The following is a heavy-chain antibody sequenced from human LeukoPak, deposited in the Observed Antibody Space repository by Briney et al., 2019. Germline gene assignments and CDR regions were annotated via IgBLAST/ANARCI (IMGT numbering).Heavy chain of an antibody. CDR3: ARNRGWQQLVRDWFDP. J-gene: IGHJ5*02. CDR2: INAYNGNT. CDR1: GYTFTSYG. D-gene: IGHD6-13*01. V-gene: IGHV1-18*01. Sequence: ASVKVSCKASGYTFTSYGISWVRQAPGQGLEWMGWINAYNGNTNYAQKLQGRVTMTTDTSTSTAYMELRSLRSDDTAVYYCARNRGWQQLVRDWFDPWGQGTLVSVSS.